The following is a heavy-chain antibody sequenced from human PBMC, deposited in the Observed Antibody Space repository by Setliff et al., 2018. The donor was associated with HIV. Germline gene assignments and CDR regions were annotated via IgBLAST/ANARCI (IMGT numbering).Heavy chain of an antibody. J-gene: IGHJ4*02. V-gene: IGHV1-69*13. CDR2: ISPVFGKA. D-gene: IGHD6-13*01. CDR1: GGTFRSKA. CDR3: ATATIWTSSSWSHYFDY. Sequence: SVKVSCKAVGGTFRSKAVSWVRQTPGQGLEWMGGISPVFGKANYAQKFQDRVTITVDESTNTAYMELNSLRSDDTAVYYCATATIWTSSSWSHYFDYWGQGTLVTVSS.